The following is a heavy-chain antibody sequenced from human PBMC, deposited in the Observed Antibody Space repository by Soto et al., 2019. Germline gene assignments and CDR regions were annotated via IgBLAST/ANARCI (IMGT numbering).Heavy chain of an antibody. Sequence: PSETLSLTCTVSGGSISSYYWSWIRQPPGKGLEWIGYIYYSGSTNYNPSLKSRVTISVDTSKNQFSLKLSSVTAADTAVYYCARDRAGVAPGDYGGQETLFTVP. CDR3: ARDRAGVAPGDY. V-gene: IGHV4-59*01. D-gene: IGHD2-15*01. J-gene: IGHJ4*02. CDR2: IYYSGST. CDR1: GGSISSYY.